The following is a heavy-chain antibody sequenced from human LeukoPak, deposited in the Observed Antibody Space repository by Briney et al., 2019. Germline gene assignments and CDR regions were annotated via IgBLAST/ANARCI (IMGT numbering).Heavy chain of an antibody. J-gene: IGHJ3*02. D-gene: IGHD3-10*01. CDR3: ARDYYGSGRDAFDI. V-gene: IGHV1-18*01. CDR1: GYTFTTYG. Sequence: GASVKVSCKASGYTFTTYGINWVRQAPGQGLEWMGWISGYNSNTNYAQKVQGRVTMTTDTSTSTAYMELRSLRSDDTAVYYCARDYYGSGRDAFDIWGQGTMSTVSS. CDR2: ISGYNSNT.